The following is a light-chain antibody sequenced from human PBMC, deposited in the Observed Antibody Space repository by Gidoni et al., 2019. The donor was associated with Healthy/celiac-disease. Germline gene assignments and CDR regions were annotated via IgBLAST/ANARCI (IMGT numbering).Light chain of an antibody. J-gene: IGKJ1*01. V-gene: IGKV3-15*01. CDR2: GAS. CDR3: QQYNNWPPWT. CDR1: QRVSSN. Sequence: DIVMTPCPATLSVSPGERATLTCRASQRVSSNLPWYQQKPGQAPRLLIYGASTRATGIPARFRGSGSGTEFTLTISSLQSEDFAVYYCQQYNNWPPWTFGQGTKVEIK.